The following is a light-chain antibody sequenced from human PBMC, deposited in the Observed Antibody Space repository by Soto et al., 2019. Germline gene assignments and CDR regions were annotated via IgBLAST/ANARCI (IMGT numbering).Light chain of an antibody. J-gene: IGKJ1*01. CDR1: QIVDGN. CDR2: GAS. V-gene: IGKV3-15*01. Sequence: EMVMTQSPATLSVSPWERATLSCRASQIVDGNLAWYQQKPGQAPRLLIYGASTRATGISARFGGSGSGTEFTLTISSLQSEDFGVYYCQQYNNWWTFGQGTKVDIK. CDR3: QQYNNWWT.